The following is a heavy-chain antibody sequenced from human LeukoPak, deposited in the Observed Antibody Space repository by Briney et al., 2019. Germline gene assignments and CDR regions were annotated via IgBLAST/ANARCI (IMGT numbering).Heavy chain of an antibody. CDR1: GFTFSSYA. Sequence: PGGSLRLSCAASGFTFSSYAMSWVRQAPGKGLEWVSSISSSSSYIYYADSVKGRFTISRDNAKNSLYLQMNSLRAEDTAAYYCASLSGYRPWGQGTLVTVSS. CDR3: ASLSGYRP. J-gene: IGHJ4*02. V-gene: IGHV3-21*01. CDR2: ISSSSSYI. D-gene: IGHD5-24*01.